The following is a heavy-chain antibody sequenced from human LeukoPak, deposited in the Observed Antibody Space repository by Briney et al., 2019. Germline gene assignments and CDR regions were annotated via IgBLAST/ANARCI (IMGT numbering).Heavy chain of an antibody. CDR2: IYYSGST. CDR3: ASLSGIAVAGTRKPYYYYGMDV. V-gene: IGHV4-59*01. Sequence: SETLSLTCTVSGGSISSYYWSWIRQPPGKGLEWIGYIYYSGSTNYNPSLKSRVTISVDTSKNQFSLKLSSVTAADTAVYYCASLSGIAVAGTRKPYYYYGMDVWGQGTTVTVSS. D-gene: IGHD6-19*01. J-gene: IGHJ6*02. CDR1: GGSISSYY.